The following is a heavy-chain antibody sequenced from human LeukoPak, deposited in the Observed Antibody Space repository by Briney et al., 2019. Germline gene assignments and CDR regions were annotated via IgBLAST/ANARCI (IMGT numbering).Heavy chain of an antibody. CDR1: GGSISSSSYY. CDR3: ARQDSSGYCDY. D-gene: IGHD3-22*01. J-gene: IGHJ4*02. V-gene: IGHV4-39*01. CDR2: IYYSGSA. Sequence: SETLSLTCTVSGGSISSSSYYWGWIRQPPGKGLEWIGSIYYSGSAYHNPSLKSRVTISVDTSKNQFSLKLSSVTAADTAVYYCARQDSSGYCDYWGQGTLVTVSS.